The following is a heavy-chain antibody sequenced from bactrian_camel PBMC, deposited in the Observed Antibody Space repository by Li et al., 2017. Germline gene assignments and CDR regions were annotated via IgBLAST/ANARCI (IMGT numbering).Heavy chain of an antibody. Sequence: HVQLVESGGGSVQAGGSLRLSCKASGYTYATACMAWFRQAPGKEREGVAAIDSDGGTNYADSVKGRFTISRHSAKNTLYLQMNNLKPEDTAMYYCARGPRVRSGGYCYLESAPYNYWGQGTQVTVS. D-gene: IGHD1*01. V-gene: IGHV3S55*01. CDR2: IDSDGGT. J-gene: IGHJ4*01. CDR3: ARGPRVRSGGYCYLESAPYNY. CDR1: GYTYATAC.